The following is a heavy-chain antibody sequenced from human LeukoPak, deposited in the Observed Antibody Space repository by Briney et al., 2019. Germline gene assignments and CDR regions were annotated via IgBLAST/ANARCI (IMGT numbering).Heavy chain of an antibody. CDR2: INPNSGGT. J-gene: IGHJ5*02. D-gene: IGHD6-6*01. V-gene: IGHV1-2*02. CDR3: ARVGIAARLPNSWFDP. Sequence: ASVKVSCKASGYTFTGYYMHWVRQAPGQGLEWMGWINPNSGGTNYAQKFQGRVTMTRDTSISTAYMELSRLRSDDTAVYYCARVGIAARLPNSWFDPWGQGTLVTVSS. CDR1: GYTFTGYY.